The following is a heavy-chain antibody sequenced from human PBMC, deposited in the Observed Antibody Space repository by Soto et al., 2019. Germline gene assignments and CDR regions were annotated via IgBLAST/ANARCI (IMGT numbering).Heavy chain of an antibody. J-gene: IGHJ6*02. D-gene: IGHD6-19*01. CDR2: ISSSGSTI. Sequence: GGSLRLSCAASGFTFSDYYMSWIRQAPGKGLEWVSYISSSGSTIYYADSVKGRFTISRDNAKNSLYLQMNSLRAEDTAVYYCASEIAVAVDYYYGMDVWGQGTTVTV. CDR3: ASEIAVAVDYYYGMDV. CDR1: GFTFSDYY. V-gene: IGHV3-11*01.